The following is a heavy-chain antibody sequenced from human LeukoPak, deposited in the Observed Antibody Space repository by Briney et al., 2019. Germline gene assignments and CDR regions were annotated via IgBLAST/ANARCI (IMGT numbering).Heavy chain of an antibody. CDR2: IYSDGST. J-gene: IGHJ4*02. CDR1: GFTVSSNY. D-gene: IGHD3-22*01. Sequence: PGGSLRLSCAASGFTVSSNYMTWVRQAPGKGLEWLSVIYSDGSTFYADSVKGRFTISRDNSKNTLYLQMNSLRAEDTAVYYCARIAIVLITSGGYWGQGTLVTVSS. CDR3: ARIAIVLITSGGY. V-gene: IGHV3-53*01.